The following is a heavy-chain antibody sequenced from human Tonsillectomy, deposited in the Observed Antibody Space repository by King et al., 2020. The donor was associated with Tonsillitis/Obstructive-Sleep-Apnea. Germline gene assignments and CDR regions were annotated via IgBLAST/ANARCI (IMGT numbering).Heavy chain of an antibody. CDR1: GGTFRTYA. CDR2: IIPIFGTA. J-gene: IGHJ6*03. D-gene: IGHD2-15*01. Sequence: VQLVESGAEVKKPGSSVKVSCKASGGTFRTYAISLVRQAPGQGLEWMGGIIPIFGTANYAQKFQGRVTINADESTSTAYMELSSLRSEDTAVYYCAREGQPYCSGGSCLYYMDVWGKGTTVTVSS. CDR3: AREGQPYCSGGSCLYYMDV. V-gene: IGHV1-69*01.